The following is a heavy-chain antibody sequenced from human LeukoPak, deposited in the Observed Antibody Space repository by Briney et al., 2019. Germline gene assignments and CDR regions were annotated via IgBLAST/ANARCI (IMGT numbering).Heavy chain of an antibody. CDR2: IRYDGSNK. CDR3: AKNLDCSGGSCYHPLLDY. CDR1: GSTFSSYG. V-gene: IGHV3-30*02. D-gene: IGHD2-15*01. J-gene: IGHJ4*02. Sequence: QPGGSLRLSCAASGSTFSSYGMHWVRQAPGKGLEWVAFIRYDGSNKYYADSVKGRFTISRDNSKNTLYLQMNSLRAEDTAVYYCAKNLDCSGGSCYHPLLDYWGQGTLVTVSS.